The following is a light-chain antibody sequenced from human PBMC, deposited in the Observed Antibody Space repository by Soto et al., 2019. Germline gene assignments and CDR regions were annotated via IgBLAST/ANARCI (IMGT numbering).Light chain of an antibody. Sequence: QSALTQPASVSGSPGQSITISCTGTSSDVGGYNYVSWYQQHPGKAPKLMIYEVSNRPSGVSNRFSGSKSGNTASLTISGLQAEYEAEYFCNSYGSTSTRYVLGTGTKVTVL. CDR2: EVS. J-gene: IGLJ1*01. V-gene: IGLV2-14*01. CDR1: SSDVGGYNY. CDR3: NSYGSTSTRYV.